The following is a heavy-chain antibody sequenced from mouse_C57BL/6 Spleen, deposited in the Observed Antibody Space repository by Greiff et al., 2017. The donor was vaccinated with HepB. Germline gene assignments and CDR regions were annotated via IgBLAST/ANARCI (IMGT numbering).Heavy chain of an antibody. Sequence: VKLQQPGAELVMPGASVKLSCKASGYTFTSYWMHWVKQRPGQGLEWIGEIDPSDSYTNYNQKFKGKSTSTVDKSSSTAYMQLSSLTSEDSAVYYCARRLLDYWGQGTTLTVSS. CDR1: GYTFTSYW. J-gene: IGHJ2*01. V-gene: IGHV1-69*01. D-gene: IGHD1-2*01. CDR3: ARRLLDY. CDR2: IDPSDSYT.